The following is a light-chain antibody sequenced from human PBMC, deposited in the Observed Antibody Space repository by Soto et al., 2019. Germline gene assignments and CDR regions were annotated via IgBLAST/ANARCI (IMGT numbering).Light chain of an antibody. Sequence: QPVLTQPPSVSGAPGQRVTISCTGSSSNIGAGYDVHWYQQPPRAAPKLLIYGDTNRPSGVPDRFSGSKSGTSASLAITGLQAEDEADYYCQSYDSSLSGWVFGGGTKLTVL. CDR1: SSNIGAGYD. J-gene: IGLJ3*02. CDR3: QSYDSSLSGWV. V-gene: IGLV1-40*01. CDR2: GDT.